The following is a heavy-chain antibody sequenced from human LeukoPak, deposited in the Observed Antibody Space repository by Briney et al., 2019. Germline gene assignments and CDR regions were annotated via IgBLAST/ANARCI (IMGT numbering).Heavy chain of an antibody. J-gene: IGHJ4*02. Sequence: ASVKVSCKATGYTFINYGISWVRQAPGQWLEWMGYISAYNGNTDYAQKLLGRVTITTDTSTSTAYMELRSLRSDDTAVYYCAREGVVGALDFDYWGQGTLVTVSS. D-gene: IGHD1-26*01. CDR1: GYTFINYG. CDR2: ISAYNGNT. CDR3: AREGVVGALDFDY. V-gene: IGHV1-18*01.